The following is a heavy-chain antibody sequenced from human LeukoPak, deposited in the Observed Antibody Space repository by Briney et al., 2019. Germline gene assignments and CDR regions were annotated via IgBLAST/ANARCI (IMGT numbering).Heavy chain of an antibody. Sequence: GGSLRLSCAASGFTFSSYAMHWVRQAPGKGLEYVSAISSNGGSTYYANSVKGRFTISRDNSKNTLYIQMGSLRAEDMAVYYCAREEWLRLSYYYYYSMDVWGKGTTVTVSS. V-gene: IGHV3-64*01. D-gene: IGHD5-12*01. CDR3: AREEWLRLSYYYYYSMDV. CDR2: ISSNGGST. J-gene: IGHJ6*03. CDR1: GFTFSSYA.